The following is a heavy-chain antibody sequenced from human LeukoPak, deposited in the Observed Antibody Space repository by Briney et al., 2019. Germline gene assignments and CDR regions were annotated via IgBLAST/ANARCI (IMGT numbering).Heavy chain of an antibody. Sequence: PSETLPLTCAVYGGSFSGYYWSWIRQPPGKGLEWIGEINHSGSTNYNPSLKSRVTISVDTSKNQFSLKLSSVTAADTAVYYCATGYSGYASYYYGMDVWGQGTTVTVSS. CDR1: GGSFSGYY. CDR3: ATGYSGYASYYYGMDV. J-gene: IGHJ6*02. CDR2: INHSGST. D-gene: IGHD5-12*01. V-gene: IGHV4-34*01.